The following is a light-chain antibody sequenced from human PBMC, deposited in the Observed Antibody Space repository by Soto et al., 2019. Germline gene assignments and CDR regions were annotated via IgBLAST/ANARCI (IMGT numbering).Light chain of an antibody. Sequence: EILMTQSPATLSVSPGERATLSCRASQSVRSNLAWYQQKPGQAPRLLIDGASTRAPGTPARFTGSGSGTEFTLTISSLQPEDVAVYYCQQYNNWLTFGGGTKVELK. J-gene: IGKJ4*01. CDR3: QQYNNWLT. CDR1: QSVRSN. CDR2: GAS. V-gene: IGKV3-15*01.